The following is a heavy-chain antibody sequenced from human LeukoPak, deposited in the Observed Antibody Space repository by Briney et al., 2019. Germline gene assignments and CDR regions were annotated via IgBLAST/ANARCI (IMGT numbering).Heavy chain of an antibody. CDR2: IYTSGST. CDR3: ARRHSSSGGHNWFDP. V-gene: IGHV4-4*09. CDR1: GGSIRSYY. D-gene: IGHD6-13*01. Sequence: SETLSLTCTVSGGSIRSYYWSWIRQPPGKGLEWIGYIYTSGSTNYNPSLKSRVTISVDTSKNQFSLKLSSVTAADTAVYYCARRHSSSGGHNWFDPWGQGTLVTVSS. J-gene: IGHJ5*02.